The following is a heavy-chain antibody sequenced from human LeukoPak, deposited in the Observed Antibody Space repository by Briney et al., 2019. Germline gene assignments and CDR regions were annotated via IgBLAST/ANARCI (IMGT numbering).Heavy chain of an antibody. D-gene: IGHD6-19*01. CDR1: GFTFTTYW. V-gene: IGHV3-7*01. J-gene: IGHJ4*02. Sequence: QSGGSLRLSCAASGFTFTTYWMSWIRQLPGKGLEWVANTNQDGTEKYYVDSVKGRFTISRDNAKNSLYLQMNSLRAEDTAVYYCARRFSSGWFFDYWGQGTLVTVSS. CDR2: TNQDGTEK. CDR3: ARRFSSGWFFDY.